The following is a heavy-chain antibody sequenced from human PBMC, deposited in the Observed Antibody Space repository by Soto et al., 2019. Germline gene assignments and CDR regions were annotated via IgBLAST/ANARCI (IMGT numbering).Heavy chain of an antibody. Sequence: QIQLVQSGAEVKKPGASVKVSCKASGYTFTDHGISWVRQAPGQGFEWMGWISAYNDYTAYAQKFQGKVTMTTDKYTNTAYMELRNPTSDDTAVYLCAKARPRLPKNFLDVHWGQGTLVTVSS. J-gene: IGHJ4*02. D-gene: IGHD3-16*01. CDR3: AKARPRLPKNFLDVH. CDR2: ISAYNDYT. V-gene: IGHV1-18*01. CDR1: GYTFTDHG.